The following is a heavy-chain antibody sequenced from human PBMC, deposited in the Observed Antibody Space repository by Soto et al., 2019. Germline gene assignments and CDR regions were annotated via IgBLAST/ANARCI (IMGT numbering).Heavy chain of an antibody. V-gene: IGHV5-51*01. CDR1: GYSFTSYL. J-gene: IGHJ6*02. D-gene: IGHD2-15*01. Sequence: PGDSLKISCKGSGYSFTSYLIGWVRQMPGKGLEWMGIIYPGDSDTRYSPSFQGQVTISADKSISTAYLQWSSLKASDTAMYYCATSLGYCSGGSCYPYYYYYYGMDVWGQGTTVTVSS. CDR2: IYPGDSDT. CDR3: ATSLGYCSGGSCYPYYYYYYGMDV.